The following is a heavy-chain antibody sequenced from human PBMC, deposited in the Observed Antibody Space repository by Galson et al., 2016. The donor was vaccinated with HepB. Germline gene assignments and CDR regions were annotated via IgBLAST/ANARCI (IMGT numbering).Heavy chain of an antibody. J-gene: IGHJ4*02. CDR1: WDSVSSNTGT. D-gene: IGHD2-15*01. V-gene: IGHV6-1*01. Sequence: CAISWDSVSSNTGTWNWIRQSPSRGLEWLGRTFFRSKWYVDYTVSLKSRITINADTSKNQFSLQLDFVTPDDSAIYYCASGRRRFCSGGSCLALESWGQGTQVTVSS. CDR3: ASGRRRFCSGGSCLALES. CDR2: TFFRSKWYV.